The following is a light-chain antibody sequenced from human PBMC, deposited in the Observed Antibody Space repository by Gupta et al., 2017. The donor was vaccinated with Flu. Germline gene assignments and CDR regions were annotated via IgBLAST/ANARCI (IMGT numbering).Light chain of an antibody. J-gene: IGLJ1*01. V-gene: IGLV2-14*01. CDR3: LSLTSSSPYV. CDR1: SSDVGGYNY. Sequence: SALTQPASVSGSPGQSITISCTGTSSDVGGYNYVSWYQQHPDQAHKLMVYEVSKRSAGVANRFSGSKSGNTASLTISGLQEEDEADYYCLSLTSSSPYVFGSGTKFTVL. CDR2: EVS.